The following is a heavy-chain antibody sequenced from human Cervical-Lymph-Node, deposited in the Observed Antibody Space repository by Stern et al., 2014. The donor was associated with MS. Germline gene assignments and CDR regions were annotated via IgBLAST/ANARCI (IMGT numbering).Heavy chain of an antibody. Sequence: EVQLLESGGALVQPGGSLRLSCAVSGFTLSNCPMTWVRQAPGKGLEWASSITESGGATSYADSVKGRFTISRDNSKNTLYLQMSSLRAEDTAIYYCAKNPPMEYFTDYWGQGTLVTVSS. CDR3: AKNPPMEYFTDY. CDR1: GFTLSNCP. D-gene: IGHD2/OR15-2a*01. V-gene: IGHV3-23*01. J-gene: IGHJ4*02. CDR2: ITESGGAT.